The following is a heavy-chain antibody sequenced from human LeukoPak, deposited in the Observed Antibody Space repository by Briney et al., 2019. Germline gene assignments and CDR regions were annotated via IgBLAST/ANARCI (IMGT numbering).Heavy chain of an antibody. D-gene: IGHD6-19*01. V-gene: IGHV3-23*01. CDR2: ISGSGGST. Sequence: GGSLRLSCAASGFTFSSYAMSWVRQAPGKGLEWVSAISGSGGSTYYADSVKGRFTISRDNSRNTLYLQMNSLRAEDTAVYYCAKVVGIAVAETDYWGQGTLVTVSS. J-gene: IGHJ4*02. CDR1: GFTFSSYA. CDR3: AKVVGIAVAETDY.